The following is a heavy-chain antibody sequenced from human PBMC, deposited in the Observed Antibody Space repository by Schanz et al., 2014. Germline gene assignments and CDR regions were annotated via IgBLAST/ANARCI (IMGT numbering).Heavy chain of an antibody. CDR2: IKLDGSEK. CDR3: AKDMHKDYGGKPQAFDI. J-gene: IGHJ3*02. V-gene: IGHV3-7*01. D-gene: IGHD4-17*01. Sequence: EVQLVESGGGLIQPGGSLRLSCAVSGFSVSTNYMSWVRQAPGKGLVWVANIKLDGSEKYYVDSVKGRFTISRDNAKNSLSLQMNSLRAEDTAVYYCAKDMHKDYGGKPQAFDIWGQGTMVTVSS. CDR1: GFSVSTNY.